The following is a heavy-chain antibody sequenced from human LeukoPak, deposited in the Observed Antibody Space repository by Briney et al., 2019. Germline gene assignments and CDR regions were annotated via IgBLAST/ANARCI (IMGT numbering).Heavy chain of an antibody. CDR2: IYYSGST. Sequence: SETLSLTCTVSGGSISYYYWSWIRQPPGKGLEWIGYIYYSGSTNYNPSLKSRVTISVATSKNQFSLKLNSVTAADTAVYYCARTTEGYCRSTSCYGFYYSYYMDVWGKGTAVTISS. CDR3: ARTTEGYCRSTSCYGFYYSYYMDV. CDR1: GGSISYYY. J-gene: IGHJ6*03. V-gene: IGHV4-59*01. D-gene: IGHD2-2*01.